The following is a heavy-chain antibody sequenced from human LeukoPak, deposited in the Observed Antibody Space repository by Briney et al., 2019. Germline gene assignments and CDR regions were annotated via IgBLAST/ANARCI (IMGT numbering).Heavy chain of an antibody. J-gene: IGHJ4*02. V-gene: IGHV3-15*01. CDR3: TTSKYYDYVWGSYPFDY. D-gene: IGHD3-16*02. CDR1: GFTFSNAW. CDR2: IKSKTDGGTT. Sequence: GGSLRLSCVASGFTFSNAWMSWVRQAPGKGLEWVGRIKSKTDGGTTDYAAPVKGRFTISRDDSKNTLYLQMNSLKTEDTAVYYCTTSKYYDYVWGSYPFDYWGQGTLVTVSS.